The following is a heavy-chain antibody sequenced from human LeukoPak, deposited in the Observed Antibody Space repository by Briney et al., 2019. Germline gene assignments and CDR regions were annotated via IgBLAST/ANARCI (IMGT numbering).Heavy chain of an antibody. CDR3: ARVGNYYDSSGPFDY. CDR1: GFTFSSYA. Sequence: PGGSLRLSCAASGFTFSSYAMHWVRQAPGKGLEYVSAISSNGGSTYYANSVKGRFTISRDNSKNTLYLQMGSLRAEDMAVYYCARVGNYYDSSGPFDYWGRGTLVTVSS. CDR2: ISSNGGST. D-gene: IGHD3-22*01. J-gene: IGHJ4*02. V-gene: IGHV3-64*01.